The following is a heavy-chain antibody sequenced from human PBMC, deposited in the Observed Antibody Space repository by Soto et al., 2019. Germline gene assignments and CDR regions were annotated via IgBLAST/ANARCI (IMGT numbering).Heavy chain of an antibody. CDR1: GGSFSGYY. D-gene: IGHD6-13*01. J-gene: IGHJ4*02. V-gene: IGHV4-34*01. Sequence: QVQLQQWGAGLLKPSETLSLTCAVYGGSFSGYYWSWIRQPPGKGLEWIGEINHSGSTNYNPSLKGRVTSSLDTSNNQFSLKLSSVTAADTAVYYCARPAIAAAVSAFDYWGQGTLVTVSS. CDR3: ARPAIAAAVSAFDY. CDR2: INHSGST.